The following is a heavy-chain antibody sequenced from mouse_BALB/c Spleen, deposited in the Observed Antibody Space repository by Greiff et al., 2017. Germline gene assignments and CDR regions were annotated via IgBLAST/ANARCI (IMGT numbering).Heavy chain of an antibody. CDR3: ARDKKKKYGNYRYYAMDY. CDR1: GFSLTGYG. J-gene: IGHJ4*01. V-gene: IGHV2-6-7*01. D-gene: IGHD2-10*02. Sequence: QVQLKESGPGLVAPSQSLSITCTVSGFSLTGYGVNWVRQPPGKGLEWLGMIWGDGSTDYNSALKSRLSISKDNSKSQVFLKMNSLQTDDTARYYCARDKKKKYGNYRYYAMDYWGQGTSVTVSS. CDR2: IWGDGST.